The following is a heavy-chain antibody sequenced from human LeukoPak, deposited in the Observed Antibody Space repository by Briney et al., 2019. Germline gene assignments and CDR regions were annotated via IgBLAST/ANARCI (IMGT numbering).Heavy chain of an antibody. CDR3: AKDASYDSSGFSSDY. CDR2: ISDRSRTI. J-gene: IGHJ4*02. CDR1: GFTFSSYS. V-gene: IGHV3-48*01. D-gene: IGHD3-22*01. Sequence: GGSLRLSCAASGFTFSSYSMNWVRQAPGKGLEWVSYISDRSRTIFYADSVKGRFTISRDNAKNSLYLQMNSLRAEDTAVYYCAKDASYDSSGFSSDYWGQGTLVTVSS.